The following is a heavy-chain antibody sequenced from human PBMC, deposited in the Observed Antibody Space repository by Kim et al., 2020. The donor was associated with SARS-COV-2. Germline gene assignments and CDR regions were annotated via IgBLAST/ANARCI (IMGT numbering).Heavy chain of an antibody. CDR2: T. J-gene: IGHJ6*02. Sequence: TYYNPTIKSRVTISVDTSKNQFSLKLGSVTAADTAVYYCTRHHILTGYPVWGQGTTVTVSS. V-gene: IGHV4-39*01. CDR3: TRHHILTGYPV. D-gene: IGHD3-9*01.